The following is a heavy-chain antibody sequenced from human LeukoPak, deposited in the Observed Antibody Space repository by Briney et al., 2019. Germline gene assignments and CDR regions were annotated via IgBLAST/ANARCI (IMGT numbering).Heavy chain of an antibody. CDR3: ARTPGYCSGGSCYSGYYYGMDV. CDR2: IYSGGST. D-gene: IGHD2-15*01. CDR1: GFTVSSNY. Sequence: GGSLRLSCAASGFTVSSNYMSWVRQAPGKGLEWVSVIYSGGSTYYADSVKGRFTISRDNSKNTLYLQMNSLRAGDTAVYYCARTPGYCSGGSCYSGYYYGMDVWGKGTTVTVSS. V-gene: IGHV3-53*01. J-gene: IGHJ6*04.